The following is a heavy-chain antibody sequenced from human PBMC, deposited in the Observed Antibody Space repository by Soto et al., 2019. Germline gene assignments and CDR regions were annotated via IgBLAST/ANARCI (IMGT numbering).Heavy chain of an antibody. Sequence: GGSLRLSCAASGFTFSSYAMHWVRQAPGKGLEWVAVISYDGSNKYYADSVKGRFTISRDNSKNTLYLQMNSLRAEDTAVNYCARSQVLSGYSSGWVTFDYWGQGTLVTVSS. CDR3: ARSQVLSGYSSGWVTFDY. CDR1: GFTFSSYA. V-gene: IGHV3-30-3*01. J-gene: IGHJ4*02. D-gene: IGHD6-19*01. CDR2: ISYDGSNK.